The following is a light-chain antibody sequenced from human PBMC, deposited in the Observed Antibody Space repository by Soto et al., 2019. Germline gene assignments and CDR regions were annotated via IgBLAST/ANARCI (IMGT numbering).Light chain of an antibody. CDR1: SSNVGSYNR. Sequence: QSALTQPASVSGSPGQSITISCTGTSSNVGSYNRVSWYQHHPDKAPKLIIYEVDKRPSGISDRFSGSKSGNTASLTISGLQAEDEADYYCCSYAGGTLFYFFGTGTKVNVL. CDR3: CSYAGGTLFYF. J-gene: IGLJ1*01. CDR2: EVD. V-gene: IGLV2-23*02.